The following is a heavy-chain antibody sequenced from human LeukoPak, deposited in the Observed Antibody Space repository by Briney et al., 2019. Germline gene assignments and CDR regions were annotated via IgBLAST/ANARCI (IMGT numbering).Heavy chain of an antibody. CDR3: ARVVRGAFDI. CDR1: GYTFTDYY. Sequence: ASVKVSCKASGYTFTDYYMHWVRQAPGQGLEWMGIINPSGGSTSYAQKFQGRVTMTRDMSTSTVYMELSSLRSEDTAVYYCARVVRGAFDIWGQGTMVTVSS. V-gene: IGHV1-46*01. J-gene: IGHJ3*02. CDR2: INPSGGST. D-gene: IGHD2-2*01.